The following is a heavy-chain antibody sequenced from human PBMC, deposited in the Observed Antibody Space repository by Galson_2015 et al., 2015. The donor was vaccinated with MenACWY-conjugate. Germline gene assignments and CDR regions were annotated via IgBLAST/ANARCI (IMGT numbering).Heavy chain of an antibody. J-gene: IGHJ4*02. D-gene: IGHD5-18*01. CDR2: SRHDGKT. CDR1: GGSISGGDYY. Sequence: TLSLTCTVSGGSISGGDYYGSWIRQRPGKGLEWIGYSRHDGKTYYNPSLKSRVTISVDTSKNQFTLKLTSVTAADTAVYYCARYLGYSYGGPHDSWGQGTLVTVSS. V-gene: IGHV4-31*03. CDR3: ARYLGYSYGGPHDS.